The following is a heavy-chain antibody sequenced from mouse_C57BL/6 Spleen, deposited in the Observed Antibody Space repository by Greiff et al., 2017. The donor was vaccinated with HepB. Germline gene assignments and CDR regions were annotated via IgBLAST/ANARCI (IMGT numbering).Heavy chain of an antibody. V-gene: IGHV1-4*01. D-gene: IGHD2-1*01. J-gene: IGHJ4*01. Sequence: VQLQQSGAELARPGASVKMSCKASGYTFTSYTMHWVNQRPGQGLEWIGYIHPSSGYTKYNQKFKDKATLTADKSSSTAYMQLSSLTSEDSAVYYCARGYGNYECYAMDYWGQVTSVTVSS. CDR1: GYTFTSYT. CDR2: IHPSSGYT. CDR3: ARGYGNYECYAMDY.